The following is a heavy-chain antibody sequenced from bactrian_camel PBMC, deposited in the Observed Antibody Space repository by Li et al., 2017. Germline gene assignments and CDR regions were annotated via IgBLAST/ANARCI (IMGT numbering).Heavy chain of an antibody. CDR2: ITSLPGLFRAA. J-gene: IGHJ4*01. CDR3: ATDSSLILREGCTVSAEFLGS. CDR1: GITFSRHD. Sequence: QLVESGGGLVQPGGFLRLSCAASGITFSRHDMSWVRQAPGKEVEWVAGITSLPGLFRAASYAGSVKGRFTISRGTVPNTVHLQMNSLKPEDTAMYYCATDSSLILREGCTVSAEFLGSWGQGTQVTVS. D-gene: IGHD6*01. V-gene: IGHV3S40*01.